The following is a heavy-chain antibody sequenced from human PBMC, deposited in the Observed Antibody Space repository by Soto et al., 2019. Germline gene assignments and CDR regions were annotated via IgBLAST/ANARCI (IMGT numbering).Heavy chain of an antibody. Sequence: QVQLVQSGAEVKKPGSSVKVSCKASGGTFSSYSINWVRQAPGQGLEWMGEIIPIFGTANYAQKFQGRVTITADESTSTAYMELSSLRSEDTAVYYCASWHEREHAYDVWGQGTTVTVSS. CDR1: GGTFSSYS. V-gene: IGHV1-69*01. CDR2: IIPIFGTA. CDR3: ASWHEREHAYDV. D-gene: IGHD1-1*01. J-gene: IGHJ3*01.